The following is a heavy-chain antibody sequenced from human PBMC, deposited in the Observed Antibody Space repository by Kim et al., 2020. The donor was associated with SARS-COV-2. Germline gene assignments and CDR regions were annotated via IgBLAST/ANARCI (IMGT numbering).Heavy chain of an antibody. V-gene: IGHV4-39*01. CDR3: ARLPHDSSGYVDS. J-gene: IGHJ4*02. D-gene: IGHD3-22*01. Sequence: SETLSLTCTVSGGSISSSFNYWGWIRQPPGKGLEWIGSVYHSGSTYYSPSLKSRVTVSVDTSKNEFYLNVTSVTAADTAVYFCARLPHDSSGYVDSWGPGTLVTVSS. CDR2: VYHSGST. CDR1: GGSISSSFNY.